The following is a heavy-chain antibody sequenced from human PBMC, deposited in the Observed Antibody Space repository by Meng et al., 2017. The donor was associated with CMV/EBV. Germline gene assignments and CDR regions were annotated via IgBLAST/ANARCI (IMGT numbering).Heavy chain of an antibody. D-gene: IGHD6-13*01. CDR3: ARVAAAVKYYFDY. Sequence: GSLRLSCTVSGGSVSSGSYYWSWIRQPPGKGLEWIGYIYYSGSTNYNPSLKSRVTISVDTSKNQFSLKLSSVTAADTAVYYCARVAAAVKYYFDYWGQGTLVTVSS. CDR1: GGSVSSGSYY. CDR2: IYYSGST. V-gene: IGHV4-61*01. J-gene: IGHJ4*02.